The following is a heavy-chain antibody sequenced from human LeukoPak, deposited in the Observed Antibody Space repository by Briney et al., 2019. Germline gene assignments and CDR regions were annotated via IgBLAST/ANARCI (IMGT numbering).Heavy chain of an antibody. Sequence: SETLSLTCTVSGGSISSGRYYWGWIRQPPGKGLEWIGTNFYSGSTNYNPSLKSRVSIAVDTSKNQFSLRLSSVTAADTAVYYCARQPRDFLTGSYRRSYYYSYMDVWGNGATVTVSS. CDR3: ARQPRDFLTGSYRRSYYYSYMDV. CDR1: GGSISSGRYY. CDR2: NFYSGST. V-gene: IGHV4-39*01. D-gene: IGHD3/OR15-3a*01. J-gene: IGHJ6*03.